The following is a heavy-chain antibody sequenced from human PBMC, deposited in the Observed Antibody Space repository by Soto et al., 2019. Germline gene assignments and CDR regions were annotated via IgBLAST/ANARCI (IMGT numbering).Heavy chain of an antibody. CDR3: ARVIGKRLMTTVTTRGWFDS. CDR1: GGSFSGYY. Sequence: QVQLQQWGAGLLKPSETLSLTCAVYGGSFSGYYWSWIRQPPGKGLEWIGEINHSGSTNYNPSLKSRVTISVDTSKNQFSLKLSSVTAADTAVYYCARVIGKRLMTTVTTRGWFDSWGQGTLVTVSS. J-gene: IGHJ5*01. D-gene: IGHD4-17*01. V-gene: IGHV4-34*01. CDR2: INHSGST.